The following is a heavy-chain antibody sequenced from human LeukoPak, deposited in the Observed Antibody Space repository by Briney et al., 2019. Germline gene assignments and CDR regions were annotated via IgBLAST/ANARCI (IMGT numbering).Heavy chain of an antibody. Sequence: GGSLRLSCEASGLTFRTYAMHWVRQAPGKGLEWVAVISYDADKKQYADSVKGRFTISRDNSKNTLYLQMNNLRAEDTAVHYCAKGRGTMVRGVVQANDYWGQGTLVTVSS. CDR2: ISYDADKK. CDR3: AKGRGTMVRGVVQANDY. V-gene: IGHV3-30*04. CDR1: GLTFRTYA. J-gene: IGHJ4*02. D-gene: IGHD3-10*01.